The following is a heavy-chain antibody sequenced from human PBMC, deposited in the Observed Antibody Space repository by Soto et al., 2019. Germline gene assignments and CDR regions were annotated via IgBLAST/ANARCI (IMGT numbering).Heavy chain of an antibody. CDR3: ARVRQGCSANNCYFDP. J-gene: IGHJ5*01. CDR2: VHISGHS. CDR1: GGSVRAPDW. Sequence: LSLTCTLSGGSVRAPDWWNWVRQSPDKGLEWIAEVHISGHSNYNPSLRSRVSVSIDSSKNQFYLNLNSVTAADTAIYYCARVRQGCSANNCYFDPWGQGTQVTVSS. D-gene: IGHD1-1*01. V-gene: IGHV4-4*02.